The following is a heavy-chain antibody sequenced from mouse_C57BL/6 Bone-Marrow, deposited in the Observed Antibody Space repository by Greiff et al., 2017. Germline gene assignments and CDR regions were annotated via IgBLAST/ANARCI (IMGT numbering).Heavy chain of an antibody. V-gene: IGHV1-69*01. J-gene: IGHJ2*01. Sequence: QVHVKQPGAELVMPGASVKLSCKASGYTFTSYWMHWVKQRPGQGLEWIGEIDPSDSYTNYNQKFKGKSTLTVDKSSSTAYMQVSSLTSEDSAVYYCAREDDGYYPDYWGQGTTLTVSS. CDR1: GYTFTSYW. D-gene: IGHD2-3*01. CDR3: AREDDGYYPDY. CDR2: IDPSDSYT.